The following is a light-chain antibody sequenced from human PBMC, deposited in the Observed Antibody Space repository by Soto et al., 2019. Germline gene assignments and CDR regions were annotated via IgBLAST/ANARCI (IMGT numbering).Light chain of an antibody. CDR2: AAS. V-gene: IGKV3-20*01. CDR1: QSVSSSF. Sequence: EIVLMQSPGTLSLSPGERATLSCRASQSVSSSFLAWYQQKPGQAPRLLIYAASSRATGIPDRFSGSGSGTDFTLTISRLEPEDFAVYYCQQYGGSPRTFGQGTKVDIK. CDR3: QQYGGSPRT. J-gene: IGKJ1*01.